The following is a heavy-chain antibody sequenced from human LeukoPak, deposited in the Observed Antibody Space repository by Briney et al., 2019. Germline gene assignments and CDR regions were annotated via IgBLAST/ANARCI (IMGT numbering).Heavy chain of an antibody. D-gene: IGHD1-26*01. CDR1: GFTFSSYA. CDR2: ISYDGSNK. V-gene: IGHV3-30-3*01. J-gene: IGHJ4*02. CDR3: ARDPNIGSPAY. Sequence: GGSLRLSCAASGFTFSSYAMHWVRQAPGKGLEWVAVISYDGSNKYYADSVKGRFTISRDNSKNTLYLQMNSLRAEDTAVYYCARDPNIGSPAYWGQGTLVTVSS.